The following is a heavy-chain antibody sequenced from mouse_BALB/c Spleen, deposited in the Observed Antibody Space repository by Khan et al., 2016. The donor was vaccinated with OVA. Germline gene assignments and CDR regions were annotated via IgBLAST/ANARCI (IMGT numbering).Heavy chain of an antibody. D-gene: IGHD1-2*01. CDR3: SKKGYYGYVNAWFAY. CDR1: VFSLNSKYG. J-gene: IGHJ3*01. V-gene: IGHV2-3*01. Sequence: QVQLKQSGPGLVAPSQSLSITCTVSVFSLNSKYGLSWVRQPPGKGLEWLGVIWGDGSTNYHSALISRLSISKDNSKSQVFLKLNSLQTDDTATYYCSKKGYYGYVNAWFAYWGQGTLVTVSA. CDR2: IWGDGST.